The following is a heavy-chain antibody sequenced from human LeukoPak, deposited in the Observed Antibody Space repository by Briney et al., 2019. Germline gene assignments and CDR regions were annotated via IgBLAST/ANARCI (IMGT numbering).Heavy chain of an antibody. CDR1: GYTFTSHD. J-gene: IGHJ4*02. CDR3: ARALSGCILCFDY. V-gene: IGHV1-8*01. D-gene: IGHD6-19*01. Sequence: ASVKVSCRASGYTFTSHDINWVRQPTGQGLEWMGWMSPNSGNTGYAQKFQGRVTMTRDNSMSTAYMELSSLSSEDTAVYYCARALSGCILCFDYWGQGTLVTVSS. CDR2: MSPNSGNT.